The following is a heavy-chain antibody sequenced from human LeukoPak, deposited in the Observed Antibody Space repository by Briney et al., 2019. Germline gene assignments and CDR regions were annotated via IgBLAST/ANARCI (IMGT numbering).Heavy chain of an antibody. CDR2: IWYEGSNK. J-gene: IGHJ4*02. CDR1: GFTFSSYG. Sequence: GGSLRLSCAASGFTFSSYGMHWVRQAPGKGLEWVAVIWYEGSNKYYADSVKGRFTISRDNSKNTLYLQMNSLRGEDTAIYYCAKDHCTNGVCYTDYWGQGTLVTVSS. V-gene: IGHV3-30*02. CDR3: AKDHCTNGVCYTDY. D-gene: IGHD2-8*01.